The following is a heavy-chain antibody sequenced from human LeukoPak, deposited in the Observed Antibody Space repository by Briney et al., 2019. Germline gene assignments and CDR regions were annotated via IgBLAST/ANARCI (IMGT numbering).Heavy chain of an antibody. D-gene: IGHD2-2*01. Sequence: KASETLSLTCTVSGGSISSSSYYWGWIRQPPGKGLEWIGSIYYSGSTYYNPSLKSRVTISVDTSKNQFSLKLSSVTAADTAVYYCARRVPYQLLTYNWFDPWGQGTLVTVSS. J-gene: IGHJ5*02. CDR2: IYYSGST. CDR1: GGSISSSSYY. CDR3: ARRVPYQLLTYNWFDP. V-gene: IGHV4-39*01.